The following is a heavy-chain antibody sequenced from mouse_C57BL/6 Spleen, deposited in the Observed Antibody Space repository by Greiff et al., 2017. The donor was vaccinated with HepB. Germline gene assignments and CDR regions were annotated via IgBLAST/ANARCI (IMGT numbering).Heavy chain of an antibody. Sequence: DVKLVESGGGLVQPGGSLKLSCAASGFTFSDYYMYWVRQTPEKRLEWVAYISNGGGSTYYPDTVKGRFTISRDNAKNTLYLQMSRLKSEDTAMYYCARHPYGSSYRAMDYWGQGTSVTVSS. V-gene: IGHV5-12*01. CDR3: ARHPYGSSYRAMDY. D-gene: IGHD1-1*01. CDR1: GFTFSDYY. CDR2: ISNGGGST. J-gene: IGHJ4*01.